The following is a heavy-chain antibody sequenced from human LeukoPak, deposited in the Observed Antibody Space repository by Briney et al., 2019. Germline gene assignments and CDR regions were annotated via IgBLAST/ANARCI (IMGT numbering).Heavy chain of an antibody. Sequence: AGGSLRLSCEASGFSFSGHGMHWIRQAPGKGLEWVALIWSGGNKDFYADSVRGRFAISRDNGRSTLYLDMNSLRDDDTGVYYCAREVARGYGMDVWGQGTAVIVSS. CDR2: IWSGGNKD. J-gene: IGHJ6*02. D-gene: IGHD3-10*01. CDR3: AREVARGYGMDV. CDR1: GFSFSGHG. V-gene: IGHV3-33*01.